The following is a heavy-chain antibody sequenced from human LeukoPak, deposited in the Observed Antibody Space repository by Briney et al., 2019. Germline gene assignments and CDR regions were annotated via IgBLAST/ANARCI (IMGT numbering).Heavy chain of an antibody. CDR3: AKGYYYGSGSYTYYFDY. CDR1: GFTFSSYG. V-gene: IGHV3-30*02. J-gene: IGHJ4*02. Sequence: GGSLRLSCAASGFTFSSYGMHWVRQAPGKGLEWVAFIRYDGSKKYYADSVKGRFTISRDNSKNTLYLQMNSLRAEDTAVYYCAKGYYYGSGSYTYYFDYWGQGTLVTVSS. CDR2: IRYDGSKK. D-gene: IGHD3-10*01.